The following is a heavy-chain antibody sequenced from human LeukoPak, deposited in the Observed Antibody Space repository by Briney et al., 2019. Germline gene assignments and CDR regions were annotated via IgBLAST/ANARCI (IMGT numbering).Heavy chain of an antibody. Sequence: GEPLKISCKGSGYSFTSYWIGWVRQMPGKGLEWMGIIYPGDSDTRYSPSFQGQVTISADKSISTAYLQWSSLKASDTAMYYCARPQGYYYDSSGYFDAFDIWGQGTMVTVSS. D-gene: IGHD3-22*01. J-gene: IGHJ3*02. V-gene: IGHV5-51*01. CDR2: IYPGDSDT. CDR1: GYSFTSYW. CDR3: ARPQGYYYDSSGYFDAFDI.